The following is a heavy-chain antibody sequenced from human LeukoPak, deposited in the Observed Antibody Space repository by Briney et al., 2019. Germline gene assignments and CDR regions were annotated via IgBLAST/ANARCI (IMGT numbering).Heavy chain of an antibody. CDR3: VRQYCSSISCYKAADY. CDR1: GYSFTSYW. J-gene: IGHJ4*02. Sequence: PGESLKISRKGSGYSFTSYWIGWVRQMPGKGLEWMGIIYPGDSDTRYSPSFQGQVTISADKSISTAYLQWSSLKASDTAMYYCVRQYCSSISCYKAADYWGQGTLVTVSS. CDR2: IYPGDSDT. D-gene: IGHD2-2*02. V-gene: IGHV5-51*01.